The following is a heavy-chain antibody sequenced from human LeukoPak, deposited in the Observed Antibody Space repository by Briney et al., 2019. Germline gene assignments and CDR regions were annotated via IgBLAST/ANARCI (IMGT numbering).Heavy chain of an antibody. V-gene: IGHV4-30-2*01. Sequence: SETLSLTCTVSGGSISSGGYYWSWIRQPPGKGLEWIGYIYHSGSTYYNPSLKSRVTISVDRSKNQFSLKLSSVTAADTAVYYCAGVAALLWFGEPRPYGMDVWGQGTTVTVSS. D-gene: IGHD3-10*01. CDR3: AGVAALLWFGEPRPYGMDV. CDR2: IYHSGST. CDR1: GGSISSGGYY. J-gene: IGHJ6*02.